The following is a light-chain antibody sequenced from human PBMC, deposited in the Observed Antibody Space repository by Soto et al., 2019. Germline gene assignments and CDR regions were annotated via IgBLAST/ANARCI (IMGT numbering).Light chain of an antibody. CDR3: QQYNNWPRVT. J-gene: IGKJ1*01. CDR1: QSVSSN. Sequence: EIVMTQSPATLSVSPGERATLSCRASQSVSSNLAWYQQKPGKVPRLLIYGASTRAPGIPARFSGSGSGTEFTLTISSRQSADFAVSYCQQYNNWPRVTFGQGTKVEIK. CDR2: GAS. V-gene: IGKV3-15*01.